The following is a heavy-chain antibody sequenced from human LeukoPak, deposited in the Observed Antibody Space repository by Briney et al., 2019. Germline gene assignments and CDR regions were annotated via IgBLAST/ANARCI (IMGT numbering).Heavy chain of an antibody. CDR1: GFNFRTYG. CDR3: AKGGTGRLQATPASDV. D-gene: IGHD1-14*01. CDR2: ITFDGSNK. Sequence: GGSLRLSCVVSGFNFRTYGMHWVRQTPDRGLEWVAAITFDGSNKFYGNSVKGRFTISKDKPRNTMYLQMDRLRVEDTATYYCAKGGTGRLQATPASDVWGQGTSVSVSS. V-gene: IGHV3-30*18. J-gene: IGHJ6*02.